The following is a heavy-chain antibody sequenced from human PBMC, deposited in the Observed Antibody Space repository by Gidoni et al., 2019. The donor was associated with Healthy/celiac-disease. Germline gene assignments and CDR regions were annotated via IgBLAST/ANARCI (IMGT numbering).Heavy chain of an antibody. CDR3: AKDQRLRTPHWFDP. Sequence: EVQPLECGGGLVQPGGSLRLSCPASGFTFSSYAMSWVRQAPGKGLGWVSAISGSGGSTYYADSVTGRFTISRDNSKNALYLQMNSLGAEETAVYYCAKDQRLRTPHWFDPWGQGTLVTVSS. V-gene: IGHV3-23*01. CDR2: ISGSGGST. CDR1: GFTFSSYA. J-gene: IGHJ5*02. D-gene: IGHD6-25*01.